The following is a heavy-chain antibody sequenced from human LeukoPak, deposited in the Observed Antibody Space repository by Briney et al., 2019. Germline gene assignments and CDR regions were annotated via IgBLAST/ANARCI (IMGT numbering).Heavy chain of an antibody. Sequence: GGSLRLSCAASGFTFSSYAMSWVRQAPGKGLEWVSTICGSGSGGSTYYADSVKGRFTISRDNSKDTLYLQMNSLRAEDTAVYYCAKLLAVTNSYYFNNWGQGTLVTVSS. CDR1: GFTFSSYA. CDR3: AKLLAVTNSYYFNN. D-gene: IGHD6-19*01. J-gene: IGHJ4*02. CDR2: ICGSGSGGST. V-gene: IGHV3-23*01.